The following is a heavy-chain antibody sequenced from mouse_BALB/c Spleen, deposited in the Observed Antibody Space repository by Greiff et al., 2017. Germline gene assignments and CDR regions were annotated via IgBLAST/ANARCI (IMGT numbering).Heavy chain of an antibody. Sequence: DVKLQESGGGLVQPGGSLRLSCATSGFTFTDYYMSWVRQPPGKALEWLGFIRNKANGYTTEYSASVKGRFTISRDNSQSILYLQMNTLRAEDSATYYCARDIEGRYYFDYWGQGTTLTVSS. CDR1: GFTFTDYY. D-gene: IGHD3-3*01. V-gene: IGHV7-3*02. CDR3: ARDIEGRYYFDY. J-gene: IGHJ2*01. CDR2: IRNKANGYTT.